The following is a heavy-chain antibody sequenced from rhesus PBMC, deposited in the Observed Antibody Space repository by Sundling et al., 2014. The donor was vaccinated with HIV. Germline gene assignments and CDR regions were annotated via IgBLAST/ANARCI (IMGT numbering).Heavy chain of an antibody. D-gene: IGHD4-17*01. J-gene: IGHJ4*01. Sequence: EVQLVESGGGLVQPGGSLRLSCVASGFTFSSYGMSWVRQAPGKGLEWVSSISSASTYIYYADSVKGRFTISRDNAKNSLSLQMNSLRAEDTAIYYCAGLWYYFDYWGQGVLVTVSS. CDR3: AGLWYYFDY. V-gene: IGHV3-136*01. CDR1: GFTFSSYG. CDR2: ISSASTYI.